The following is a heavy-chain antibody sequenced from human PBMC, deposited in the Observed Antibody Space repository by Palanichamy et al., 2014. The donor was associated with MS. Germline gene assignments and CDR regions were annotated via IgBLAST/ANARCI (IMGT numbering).Heavy chain of an antibody. CDR2: ISGSGGST. CDR1: GFTFSSYA. D-gene: IGHD6-19*01. Sequence: SGFTFSSYAMGWVRQAPGKGLEWVSAISGSGGSTYYADSVKGRFTISRDNSKNTLYLQMNSLRAEDTAVYYCAKAVVAGPSPDYYYYGMDVWGQGTTVTVSS. J-gene: IGHJ6*02. CDR3: AKAVVAGPSPDYYYYGMDV. V-gene: IGHV3-23*01.